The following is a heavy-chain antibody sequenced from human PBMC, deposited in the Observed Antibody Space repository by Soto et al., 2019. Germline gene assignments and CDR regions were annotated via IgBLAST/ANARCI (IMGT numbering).Heavy chain of an antibody. J-gene: IGHJ5*01. CDR1: GYVFSNYG. CDR2: IGIYVSYS. CDR3: AKNSSSDWLDS. V-gene: IGHV1-18*01. Sequence: VQLVQSGAELKMPGASVKVSCKTSGYVFSNYGLTWVRQAPGQGLEWMGWIGIYVSYSHSSPKFHGRLIMTTDTSTNTAFMELRNLRIDDTAVYFCAKNSSSDWLDSWGQGTLITISS. D-gene: IGHD6-13*01.